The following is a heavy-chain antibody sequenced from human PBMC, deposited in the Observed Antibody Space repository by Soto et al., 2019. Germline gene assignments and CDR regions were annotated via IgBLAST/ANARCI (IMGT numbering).Heavy chain of an antibody. Sequence: QVQLQESGPGLVKPSETLSLTCTVSGGSVSSGSYYWSWIRQPPGKGLEWIGYIYYSGSTNYNPSLKSRVTISVDTSKNQFSLKLSSVTAADTAVYYCARGGGYYYGSRSPPGVWGQGTLVTVSS. J-gene: IGHJ4*02. CDR2: IYYSGST. CDR1: GGSVSSGSYY. D-gene: IGHD3-10*01. CDR3: ARGGGYYYGSRSPPGV. V-gene: IGHV4-61*01.